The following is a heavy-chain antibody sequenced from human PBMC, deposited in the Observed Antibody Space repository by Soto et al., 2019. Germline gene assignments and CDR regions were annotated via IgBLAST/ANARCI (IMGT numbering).Heavy chain of an antibody. Sequence: ASVKFSCKASGYTFTSYGISWVRQAPGQGLEWMGWISAYNGNTNYAQKLQGRVTMTTDTSTSTAYMELRSLRSDDTAVYYCARGPYYYDSSGYPTAWGEGIPVTVFS. CDR1: GYTFTSYG. J-gene: IGHJ5*02. CDR2: ISAYNGNT. D-gene: IGHD3-22*01. CDR3: ARGPYYYDSSGYPTA. V-gene: IGHV1-18*01.